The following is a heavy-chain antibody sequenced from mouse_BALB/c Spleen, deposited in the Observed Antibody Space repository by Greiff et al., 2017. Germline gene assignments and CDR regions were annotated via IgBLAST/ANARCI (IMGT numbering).Heavy chain of an antibody. D-gene: IGHD2-14*01. Sequence: EVQLQQSGAGLVKPGASVKLSCTASGFNIKDTYMHWVKQRPEQGLEWIGRIDPANGNTKYDPKFQGKATITADTSSNTAYLQLSSLTSEDTAVYYCARLYYRYYYYAMDYWGQGTSVTVSS. CDR2: IDPANGNT. CDR1: GFNIKDTY. J-gene: IGHJ4*01. V-gene: IGHV14-3*02. CDR3: ARLYYRYYYYAMDY.